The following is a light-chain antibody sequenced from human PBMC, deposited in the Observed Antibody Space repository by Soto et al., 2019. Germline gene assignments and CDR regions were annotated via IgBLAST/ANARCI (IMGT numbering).Light chain of an antibody. J-gene: IGLJ3*02. Sequence: QSALTQPPSASGSPGQSVTISCTGTSSDVGGYDYVSWYQQEPGKDPKVMIYEVSQRPSGVPDRYSGSKSGNTAFLTVSGLQADDEAVYYCSSYAGSSNWVFGGATKLTVL. CDR2: EVS. CDR1: SSDVGGYDY. CDR3: SSYAGSSNWV. V-gene: IGLV2-8*01.